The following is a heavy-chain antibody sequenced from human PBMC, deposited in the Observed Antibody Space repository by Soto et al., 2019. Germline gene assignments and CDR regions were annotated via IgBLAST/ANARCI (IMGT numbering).Heavy chain of an antibody. D-gene: IGHD6-13*01. CDR3: ARTRAHYSSSWYPFDY. V-gene: IGHV4-4*02. Sequence: PSETLSLTCAVSGGTISNDYWWIWVRQPPGKGLEWIGEISHSGSTNYNPSLKSRVTISVDKSKNQFSLKLSSVTAADTAVYYCARTRAHYSSSWYPFDYWGQGTLVTAPQ. CDR2: ISHSGST. J-gene: IGHJ4*02. CDR1: GGTISNDYW.